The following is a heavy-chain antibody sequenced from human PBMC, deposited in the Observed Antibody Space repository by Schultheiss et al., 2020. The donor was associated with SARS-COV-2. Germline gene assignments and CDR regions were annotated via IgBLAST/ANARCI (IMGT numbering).Heavy chain of an antibody. CDR3: ARNILQAHSHWFDP. V-gene: IGHV4-61*02. J-gene: IGHJ5*02. CDR1: GGSISSGSYY. CDR2: IYTSGST. Sequence: SETLSLTCTVSGGSISSGSYYWSWIRQPAGKGLEWIGLIYTSGSTNYNPSLKSRVTISVDTSKNQFSLKLSSVTAADTAVYYCARNILQAHSHWFDPWGQGTLVTVSS. D-gene: IGHD4-11*01.